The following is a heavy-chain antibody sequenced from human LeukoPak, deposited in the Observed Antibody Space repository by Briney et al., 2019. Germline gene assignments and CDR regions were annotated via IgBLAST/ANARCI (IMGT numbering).Heavy chain of an antibody. CDR1: GFTFDDYT. CDR3: ARDTVRYQLLIDAFDI. J-gene: IGHJ3*02. CDR2: ISWDGGST. D-gene: IGHD2-2*01. Sequence: PGGSLRLSCAASGFTFDDYTMHWVRQAPGKGLEWVSIISWDGGSTYYADSVKGRFTISRDNSKNSLYLQMNSLRTEDTALYYCARDTVRYQLLIDAFDIWGQGTMVTVSS. V-gene: IGHV3-43*01.